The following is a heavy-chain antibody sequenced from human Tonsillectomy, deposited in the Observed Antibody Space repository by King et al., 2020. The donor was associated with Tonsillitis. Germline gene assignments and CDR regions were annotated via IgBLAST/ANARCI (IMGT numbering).Heavy chain of an antibody. CDR1: GFTFSIFS. Sequence: VQLVESGGDFVQPGGSLRLSCAASGFTFSIFSMNWVRQAPGKGLEWISYIGSGSDNIQYSDSVKGRFTISRDNAKTSLYLQMNSLRAEDTALYYCARDYRWAFDIWGQGTVVTVSS. CDR2: IGSGSDNI. D-gene: IGHD5-24*01. CDR3: ARDYRWAFDI. J-gene: IGHJ3*02. V-gene: IGHV3-48*01.